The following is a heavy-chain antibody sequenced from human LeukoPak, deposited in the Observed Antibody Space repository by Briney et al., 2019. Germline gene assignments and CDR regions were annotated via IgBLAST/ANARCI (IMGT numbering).Heavy chain of an antibody. CDR1: GFTVSSYA. V-gene: IGHV3-23*01. CDR2: ISTSGGST. D-gene: IGHD1-26*01. J-gene: IGHJ4*02. CDR3: AKDDGGSYPSIDY. Sequence: GGSLRLSCAASGFTVSSYAMDWVRQAPGRGLEWVATISTSGGSTYYADFVKGRFTISRDNSKNTLYLQMNSLRAEDTAVYYCAKDDGGSYPSIDYWGQGTLVTVSS.